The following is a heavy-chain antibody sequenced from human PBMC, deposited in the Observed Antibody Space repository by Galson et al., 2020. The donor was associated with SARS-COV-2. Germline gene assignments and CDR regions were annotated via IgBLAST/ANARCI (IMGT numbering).Heavy chain of an antibody. V-gene: IGHV3-7*01. CDR2: IKQDGSEK. CDR1: GFTFSSYW. Sequence: PGGSLRLSCAASGFTFSSYWMSWVRQAPGKGLEWVANIKQDGSEKYYVDSVKGRFTISRDNAKNSLYLQMNSLRAEDTAVYYCAREVGAYYYDSSGYYGSEAFDIWGQGTMVTVSS. J-gene: IGHJ3*02. D-gene: IGHD3-22*01. CDR3: AREVGAYYYDSSGYYGSEAFDI.